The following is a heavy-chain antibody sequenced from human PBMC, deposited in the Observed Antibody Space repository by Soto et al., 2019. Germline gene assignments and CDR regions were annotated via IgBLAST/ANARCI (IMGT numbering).Heavy chain of an antibody. CDR3: ARDRLVAGLYGDTRWFDP. Sequence: QVQLQESGPGLVKPSQTLSLTCTVSGGSISSGGYYWSWIRQHPGKGLEWIGYIYYSGSTYYNPSLKSRVTISVDTSKSQFSLKLSSVTAADTAVYYCARDRLVAGLYGDTRWFDPWGQGTLVTVSS. D-gene: IGHD4-17*01. CDR2: IYYSGST. CDR1: GGSISSGGYY. J-gene: IGHJ5*02. V-gene: IGHV4-31*03.